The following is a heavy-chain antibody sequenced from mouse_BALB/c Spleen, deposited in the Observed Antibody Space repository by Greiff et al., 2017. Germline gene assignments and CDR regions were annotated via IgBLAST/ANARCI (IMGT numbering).Heavy chain of an antibody. CDR3: TRRQLGLPWFAY. D-gene: IGHD3-2*01. CDR2: IDPETGGT. J-gene: IGHJ3*01. Sequence: QVQLQQSGAELVRPGASVTLSCQASGYTFTDYEMHWVKQTPVHGLEWIGAIDPETGGTAYNQKFKGKATLTADKSSSTAYMELRSLTSEDSAVYYCTRRQLGLPWFAYWGQGTLVTVSA. V-gene: IGHV1-15*01. CDR1: GYTFTDYE.